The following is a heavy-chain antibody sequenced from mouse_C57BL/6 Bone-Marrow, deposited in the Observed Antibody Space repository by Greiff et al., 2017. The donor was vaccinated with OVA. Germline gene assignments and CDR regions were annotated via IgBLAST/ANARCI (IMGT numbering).Heavy chain of an antibody. D-gene: IGHD2-1*01. Sequence: VQLVESGPELVKPGASVKISCKASGYAFSSSWMNWVKQRPGKGLEWIGRIYPGDGDTNYNGKFKGKATLTADTSSSTAYMQLSSLTSEDSAVDFCARRGVYYGNYDYFDYWGQGTTLTVSS. J-gene: IGHJ2*01. V-gene: IGHV1-82*01. CDR1: GYAFSSSW. CDR3: ARRGVYYGNYDYFDY. CDR2: IYPGDGDT.